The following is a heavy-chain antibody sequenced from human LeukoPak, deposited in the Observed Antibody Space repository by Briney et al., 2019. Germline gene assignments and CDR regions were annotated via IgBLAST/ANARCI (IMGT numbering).Heavy chain of an antibody. CDR1: GGSFSGYY. CDR2: INHSGST. J-gene: IGHJ6*02. V-gene: IGHV4-34*01. D-gene: IGHD3-22*01. Sequence: PSETLSLTCAVYGGSFSGYYWSWIRQPPGKGLEWIGEINHSGSTNYNPSLKSRVTISVDTSKNQFSLKLSPVTAADTAVYYCAITYYYDSSGYLWDVWGQGTTVTVSS. CDR3: AITYYYDSSGYLWDV.